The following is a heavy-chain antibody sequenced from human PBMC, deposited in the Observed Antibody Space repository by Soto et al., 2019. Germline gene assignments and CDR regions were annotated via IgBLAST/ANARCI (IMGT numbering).Heavy chain of an antibody. J-gene: IGHJ6*04. CDR1: GGTFSSYA. D-gene: IGHD3-3*01. CDR2: IIPIFGTA. CDR3: ARDQGITTFGVYSMYYYGMDV. V-gene: IGHV1-69*13. Sequence: SVKVSCKASGGTFSSYAISWVRQAPGQGLEWMGGIIPIFGTANYAQKFQGRVTITADESTSTAYMELSSLRSDDTAVYYCARDQGITTFGVYSMYYYGMDVWGKGTTVTVPS.